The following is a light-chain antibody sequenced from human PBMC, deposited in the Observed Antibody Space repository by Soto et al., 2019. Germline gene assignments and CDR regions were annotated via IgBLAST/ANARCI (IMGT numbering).Light chain of an antibody. CDR1: QGISSY. V-gene: IGKV1-8*01. J-gene: IGKJ1*01. CDR2: TAS. CDR3: QQYYSYPQT. Sequence: AIRMTQSPSSLSASTGDRVTITCRASQGISSYLAWYQQNPGKAPKLLIYTASTLQTGVPSRFSGIGSGTDFTLTISCLQSEDFATYYCQQYYSYPQTFGQGTKVEIK.